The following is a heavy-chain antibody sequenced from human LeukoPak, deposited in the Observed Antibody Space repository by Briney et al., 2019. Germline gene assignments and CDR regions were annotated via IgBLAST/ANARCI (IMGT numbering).Heavy chain of an antibody. CDR2: IYYSGGT. CDR3: ARGAATPAGWFDP. J-gene: IGHJ5*02. D-gene: IGHD2-15*01. V-gene: IGHV4-59*01. Sequence: SETLSLTCTVSGGSISSYYWSWVRQPPGKGLEWIGHIYYSGGTNYNPSLKSRVTISVDTSKNQFSLKLSSVTAADTAVYYCARGAATPAGWFDPWGQGTLVTVSS. CDR1: GGSISSYY.